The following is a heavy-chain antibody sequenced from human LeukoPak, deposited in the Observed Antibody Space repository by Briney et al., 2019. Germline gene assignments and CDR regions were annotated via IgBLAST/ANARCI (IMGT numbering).Heavy chain of an antibody. V-gene: IGHV3-48*01. CDR2: ISRRSSTI. CDR3: ASRSGLDY. J-gene: IGHJ4*02. D-gene: IGHD3-10*01. CDR1: GFTFNSHS. Sequence: GGSLRLSCAASGFTFNSHSMNWVRQAPGKGLEWVSYISRRSSTIYYADSVKGRFTISRDNAKNSLYLQMNSLRAEDTAVYYCASRSGLDYWGQGTLVTVSS.